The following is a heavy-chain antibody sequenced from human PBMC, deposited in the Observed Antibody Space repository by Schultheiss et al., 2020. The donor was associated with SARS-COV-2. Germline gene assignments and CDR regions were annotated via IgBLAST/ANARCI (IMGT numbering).Heavy chain of an antibody. Sequence: GESLKISCAASGFTFSSYEMNWVRQAPGKGLEWVSYISSSGSTIYYADSVKGRFTISRDNSKNTLYLQMNSLRAEDTAVYYCARDPGIQLWDYFDYWGQGTLVTVSS. J-gene: IGHJ4*02. CDR1: GFTFSSYE. D-gene: IGHD5-18*01. CDR3: ARDPGIQLWDYFDY. V-gene: IGHV3-48*03. CDR2: ISSSGSTI.